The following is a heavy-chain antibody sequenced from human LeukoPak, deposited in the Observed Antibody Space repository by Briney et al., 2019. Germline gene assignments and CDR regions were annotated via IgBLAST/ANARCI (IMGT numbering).Heavy chain of an antibody. Sequence: GGSLRLSCAASGFTFSSYWMHWVRQAPGKGPVWVSRIHSDGSTTNYADSVKGRFTISRDNAKNTLYLQMNGLRAEDTAVYYCARRGDYADYWGQGTLVTVSS. CDR3: ARRGDYADY. J-gene: IGHJ4*02. D-gene: IGHD4-17*01. V-gene: IGHV3-74*01. CDR2: IHSDGSTT. CDR1: GFTFSSYW.